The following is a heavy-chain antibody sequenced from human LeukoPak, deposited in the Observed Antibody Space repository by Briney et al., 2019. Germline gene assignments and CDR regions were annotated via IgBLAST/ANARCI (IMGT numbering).Heavy chain of an antibody. CDR3: ASGCSSTSCQQYYYYGMDV. J-gene: IGHJ6*02. D-gene: IGHD2-2*01. V-gene: IGHV1-46*01. CDR2: INPSGGST. CDR1: GYTFTSYY. Sequence: ASVKVSCKASGYTFTSYYMHWVRQAPGQGLEWMGIINPSGGSTSYAQKFQGRVTMTRDTSTSTVYMELSSLRSEDTAVYYCASGCSSTSCQQYYYYGMDVWGQGTTVTVSS.